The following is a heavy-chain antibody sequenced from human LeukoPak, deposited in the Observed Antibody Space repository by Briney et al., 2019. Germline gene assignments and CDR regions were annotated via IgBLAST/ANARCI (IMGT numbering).Heavy chain of an antibody. CDR2: LSSSGSDI. Sequence: RRGSLRLSCAASGFTFSGYTMNWVRQAPTKGLEWVSSLSSSGSDIYYADSVKGRFTISRDNAKNSLYLQMNNLRAEDTALYYCARGVTAGDYWGQLTLVTVSS. J-gene: IGHJ4*02. CDR3: ARGVTAGDY. D-gene: IGHD2-21*02. V-gene: IGHV3-21*01. CDR1: GFTFSGYT.